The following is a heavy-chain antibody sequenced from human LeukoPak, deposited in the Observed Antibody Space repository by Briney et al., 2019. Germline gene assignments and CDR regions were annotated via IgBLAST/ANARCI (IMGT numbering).Heavy chain of an antibody. CDR1: GFTFSSYS. V-gene: IGHV3-23*01. CDR2: IGADGKTI. Sequence: PGGSLRLSCAASGFTFSSYSMSWVRQAPGKGLEWVAVIGADGKTIVYADSVKGRFTISRDNSKNTLYLQMNSLRAEDTAVYYCAREGHLNPEPHFDYWGQGTLVTVSS. D-gene: IGHD1-14*01. J-gene: IGHJ4*02. CDR3: AREGHLNPEPHFDY.